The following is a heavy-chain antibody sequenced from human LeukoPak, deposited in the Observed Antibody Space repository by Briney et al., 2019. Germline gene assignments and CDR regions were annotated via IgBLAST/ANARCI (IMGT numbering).Heavy chain of an antibody. J-gene: IGHJ6*03. CDR3: ARALSWTTESYYYMDV. D-gene: IGHD3/OR15-3a*01. V-gene: IGHV1-8*01. CDR2: MNPNSGNT. CDR1: GYTFTSYD. Sequence: ASVKVSCKASGYTFTSYDMNWVRQATGQGLEWRGWMNPNSGNTGYAQKFQGRVTMTKNTSITTAYMELSSLRSEDTAVYYCARALSWTTESYYYMDVWGKGTTVTVSS.